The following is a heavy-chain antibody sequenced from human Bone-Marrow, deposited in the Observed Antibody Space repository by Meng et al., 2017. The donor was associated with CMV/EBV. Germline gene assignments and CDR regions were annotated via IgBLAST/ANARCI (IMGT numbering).Heavy chain of an antibody. CDR1: STSSGDYS. J-gene: IGHJ6*02. CDR3: ARVPYYYDSSGTYGMDV. V-gene: IGHV4-30-4*08. CDR2: IYYSGST. Sequence: STSSGDYSWSWIRQPPGKGLEWIGYIYYSGSTYYNPSLKSRVTISVDTSKNQFSLKLSSVTAADTAVYYCARVPYYYDSSGTYGMDVWGQGTTVTVSS. D-gene: IGHD3-22*01.